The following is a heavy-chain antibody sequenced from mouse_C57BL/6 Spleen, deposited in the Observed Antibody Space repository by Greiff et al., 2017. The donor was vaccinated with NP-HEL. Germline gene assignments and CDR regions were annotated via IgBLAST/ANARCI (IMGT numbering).Heavy chain of an antibody. CDR2: INPYNGDT. D-gene: IGHD2-3*01. J-gene: IGHJ4*01. V-gene: IGHV1-20*01. CDR3: ARSGVLLPGAMDY. Sequence: EVQLQQSGPELVKPGDSVKISCKASGYSFTGYFMNWVMQSHGKSLEWIGRINPYNGDTFYNQKFKGKATLTVDKSSSTAHMELRSLTSEDSAVYYCARSGVLLPGAMDYWGQGTSVTVSS. CDR1: GYSFTGYF.